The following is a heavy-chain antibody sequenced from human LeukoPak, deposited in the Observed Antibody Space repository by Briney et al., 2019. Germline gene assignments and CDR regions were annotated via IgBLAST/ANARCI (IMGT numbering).Heavy chain of an antibody. Sequence: SETLSLTCTVSGGSIGSGGYYWSWIRQHPGKGLEWIGYIYYSGSTYYNPSLKSRVTISVDTSKNQFSVKLSSVTAADTAVYYCARDSSGYSRFDPWGQGTLVTVSS. D-gene: IGHD3-22*01. CDR1: GGSIGSGGYY. CDR2: IYYSGST. J-gene: IGHJ5*02. CDR3: ARDSSGYSRFDP. V-gene: IGHV4-31*03.